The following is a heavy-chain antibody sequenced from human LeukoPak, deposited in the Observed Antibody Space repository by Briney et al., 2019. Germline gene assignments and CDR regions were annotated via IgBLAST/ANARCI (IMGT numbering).Heavy chain of an antibody. CDR2: IYISGST. D-gene: IGHD1-1*01. CDR3: AGDRGTWNDDGFDY. V-gene: IGHV4-4*07. CDR1: GGSISSYY. Sequence: PSETLSLTCTVSGGSISSYYWSWIRQPAGKGLEWIGRIYISGSTNYNPSLKSRVTMSVDTSKNQFSLKLSSVTAADTAVYYCAGDRGTWNDDGFDYWGQGTLSPSPQ. J-gene: IGHJ4*02.